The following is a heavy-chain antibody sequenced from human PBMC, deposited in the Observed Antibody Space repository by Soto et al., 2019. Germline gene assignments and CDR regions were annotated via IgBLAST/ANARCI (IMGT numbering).Heavy chain of an antibody. J-gene: IGHJ4*02. D-gene: IGHD3-22*01. CDR2: IIPIFGTA. V-gene: IGHV1-69*01. CDR3: ASLCYYDSSGPQGWRTRRYYFDY. Sequence: QVQLVQSGAEVKKPGSSVKVSCKASGGTFSSYAISWVRQAPGQGLEWMGGIIPIFGTANYAQKFQGRVTITADESTSTAYMELRCLGAEDRAVYYCASLCYYDSSGPQGWRTRRYYFDYWGQGALVTVSS. CDR1: GGTFSSYA.